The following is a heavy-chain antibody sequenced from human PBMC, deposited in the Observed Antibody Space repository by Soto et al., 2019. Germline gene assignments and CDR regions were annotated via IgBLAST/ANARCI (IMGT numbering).Heavy chain of an antibody. V-gene: IGHV1-69*08. D-gene: IGHD6-13*01. Sequence: QVQLVQSGAEVKKPGSSVKVSCKASGGTFSSYTISWVRQAPGQGLEWIGSIIPILGIANYAQKFQGRVTITADKSTSTAYMELSSLRSEDTAVYYCARDRAAAGLRLPSSFYGMDVWGQGTTVTVSS. CDR1: GGTFSSYT. CDR2: IIPILGIA. CDR3: ARDRAAAGLRLPSSFYGMDV. J-gene: IGHJ6*02.